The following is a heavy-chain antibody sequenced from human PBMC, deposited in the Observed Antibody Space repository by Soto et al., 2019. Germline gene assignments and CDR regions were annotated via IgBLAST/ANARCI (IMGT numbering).Heavy chain of an antibody. CDR1: GFTFRSYG. CDR2: ISHDGSNT. V-gene: IGHV3-30*03. D-gene: IGHD6-13*01. Sequence: GRSLRLSCAGSGFTFRSYGMHWVRQAPGKGLEWMSFISHDGSNTYYADSVKGRFTISRDNSKNTLYVQMNSLRIEDTAVYYCARTDYSSTLYYFDNWGVGTLVNV. CDR3: ARTDYSSTLYYFDN. J-gene: IGHJ4*02.